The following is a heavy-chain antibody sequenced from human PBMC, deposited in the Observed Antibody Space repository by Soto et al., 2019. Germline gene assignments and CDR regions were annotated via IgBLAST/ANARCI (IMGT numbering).Heavy chain of an antibody. CDR3: ARETIAVAGQDYYYGMDV. V-gene: IGHV1-46*01. CDR2: INPSGGST. D-gene: IGHD6-19*01. J-gene: IGHJ6*02. CDR1: GYTFTSYY. Sequence: ASVKVSCKASGYTFTSYYMHWVRQAPGQGLEWMGIINPSGGSTSYAQKFQGRVTMTRDTSTSTVYMELSSLRSEDTAVYYCARETIAVAGQDYYYGMDVWGQGTTVTV.